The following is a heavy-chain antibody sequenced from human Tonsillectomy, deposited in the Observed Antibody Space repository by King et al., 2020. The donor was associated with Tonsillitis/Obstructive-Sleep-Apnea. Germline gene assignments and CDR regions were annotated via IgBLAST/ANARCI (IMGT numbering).Heavy chain of an antibody. J-gene: IGHJ6*03. CDR1: GFTFEDYA. Sequence: VQLVESGGGVVQPGGSLRLSCAASGFTFEDYAMHWVRQPPGKGLEWVSLISGDGSSTYYADSVKGRFTISRDNSKNSLYLQMNSLRTEDTALYYCTKDTYYSSIDVWGKGTTVTVSS. CDR2: ISGDGSST. V-gene: IGHV3-43*02. CDR3: TKDTYYSSIDV.